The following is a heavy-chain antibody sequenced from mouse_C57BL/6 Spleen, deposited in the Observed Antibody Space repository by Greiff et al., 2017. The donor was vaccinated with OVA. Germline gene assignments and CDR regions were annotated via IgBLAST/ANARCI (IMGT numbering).Heavy chain of an antibody. Sequence: QVQLQQPGAELVKPGASVKMSCKASGYTFTSYWITWVKQRPGQGLEWIGDIYPGSGSTNYNEKFKSKATLTVDTSSSTAYMQLSSLTSEDSAVYYCARWYSNNEGFAYWGQGTLVTVSA. V-gene: IGHV1-55*01. CDR1: GYTFTSYW. CDR2: IYPGSGST. D-gene: IGHD2-5*01. CDR3: ARWYSNNEGFAY. J-gene: IGHJ3*01.